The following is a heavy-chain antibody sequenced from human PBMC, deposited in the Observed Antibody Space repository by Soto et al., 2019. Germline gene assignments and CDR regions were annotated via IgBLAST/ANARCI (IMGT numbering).Heavy chain of an antibody. D-gene: IGHD3-9*01. CDR1: GLTFIRYA. V-gene: IGHV3-23*01. Sequence: EEQLLESGGGSVQPGGSLRLSCAASGLTFIRYAMSWVRQAPGKGLEWVSIINPSGDITYYGDSVKGRFTISRDNSKNTLYLQMHSLRAEDTAVYYCAKSLSPPALTPYAVDYRGQGTLVTVSS. CDR2: INPSGDIT. J-gene: IGHJ4*02. CDR3: AKSLSPPALTPYAVDY.